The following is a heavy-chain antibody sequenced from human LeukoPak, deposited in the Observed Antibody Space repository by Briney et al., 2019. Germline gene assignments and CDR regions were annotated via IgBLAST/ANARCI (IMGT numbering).Heavy chain of an antibody. CDR2: ISSYNGNT. J-gene: IGHJ4*02. V-gene: IGHV1-18*04. D-gene: IGHD3-10*01. Sequence: ASVNVSCKSSGYTFTSYGISWVRQAPGQGLEGMGWISSYNGNTNCAQKLQGRVTMTTDTSTSTAYMELTSLRSDDTAVYYCARDHQLLWFGELSLVFDYWGQGTLVTVSS. CDR1: GYTFTSYG. CDR3: ARDHQLLWFGELSLVFDY.